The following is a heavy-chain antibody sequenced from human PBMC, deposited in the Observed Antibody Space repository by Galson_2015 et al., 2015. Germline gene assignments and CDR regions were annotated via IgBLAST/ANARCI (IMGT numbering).Heavy chain of an antibody. J-gene: IGHJ6*02. CDR1: GFTFSSYA. CDR3: ASNEVATKMEDGMDV. CDR2: ISGSGGST. Sequence: SLRLSCAASGFTFSSYAMSWVRQAPGKGLEWVSAISGSGGSTYYADSVKGRFTISRDKSKNTLYLQMNSLRAEDTAVYYCASNEVATKMEDGMDVWGQGTTVTVSS. D-gene: IGHD5-12*01. V-gene: IGHV3-23*01.